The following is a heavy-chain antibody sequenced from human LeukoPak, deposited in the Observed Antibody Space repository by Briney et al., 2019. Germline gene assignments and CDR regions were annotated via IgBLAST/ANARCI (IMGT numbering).Heavy chain of an antibody. CDR2: VYHSGST. CDR3: AKVTPSFAHNWFDP. Sequence: SETLSLTCTVSGGSISTYYWSWIRQSPEKGLEWIGDVYHSGSTNYNPSLKSRVTISVDTSKNQFSLRLTSVTAAHTPVYYCAKVTPSFAHNWFDPWGQGTLVTVSS. D-gene: IGHD3-10*01. CDR1: GGSISTYY. V-gene: IGHV4-59*12. J-gene: IGHJ5*02.